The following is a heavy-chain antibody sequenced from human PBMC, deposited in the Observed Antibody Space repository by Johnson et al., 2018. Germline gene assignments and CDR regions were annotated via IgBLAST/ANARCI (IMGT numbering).Heavy chain of an antibody. CDR3: SGDPHCTNNRRQDTPVGYGLDV. Sequence: EVQLLESGGGLVEPGRSLRLSCIGSGLMFGDYALSWFRQAPGKGLEWVGFIRTTAYGATTEYAASVKGRFRISRDDSKSIPSLQMNSLKTEDTAGFYCSGDPHCTNNRRQDTPVGYGLDVWGQGTTVTVSS. CDR1: GLMFGDYA. CDR2: IRTTAYGATT. V-gene: IGHV3-49*03. D-gene: IGHD2-8*01. J-gene: IGHJ6*02.